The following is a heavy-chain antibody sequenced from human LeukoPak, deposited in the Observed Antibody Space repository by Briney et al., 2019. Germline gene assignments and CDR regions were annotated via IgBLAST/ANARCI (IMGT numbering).Heavy chain of an antibody. D-gene: IGHD5-24*01. V-gene: IGHV4-39*01. CDR3: ARHTRDGYSWNFDL. J-gene: IGHJ2*01. Sequence: SETLSLTCTVSGGSISSTNYYWGWIRQPPGKGLEWIGTIYYSGSTYYNPSLKSRVTISVDTSKNQFSLKLNSVTAADTAVHYCARHTRDGYSWNFDLWGRGTLVTVSS. CDR1: GGSISSTNYY. CDR2: IYYSGST.